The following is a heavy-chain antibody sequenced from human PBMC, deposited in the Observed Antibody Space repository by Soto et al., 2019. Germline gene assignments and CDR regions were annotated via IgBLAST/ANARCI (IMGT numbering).Heavy chain of an antibody. V-gene: IGHV1-69*04. CDR1: GGTFSSYT. D-gene: IGHD3-16*01. CDR3: ARDEGLRKMHFDY. CDR2: IIPILGIA. Sequence: ASVKVSCKASGGTFSSYTISWVRQAPGQGLEWMGRIIPILGIANYAQKFQGRVTITADKSTSTAYMELSSLRSEDTAVYYCARDEGLRKMHFDYWGQGTLVTVSS. J-gene: IGHJ4*02.